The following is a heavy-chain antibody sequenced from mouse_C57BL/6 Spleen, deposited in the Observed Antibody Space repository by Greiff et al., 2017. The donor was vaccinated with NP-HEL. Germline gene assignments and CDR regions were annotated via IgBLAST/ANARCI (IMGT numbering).Heavy chain of an antibody. CDR1: GFTFSSYA. CDR3: ARGLPWTGYFDY. CDR2: ISDGGSYT. J-gene: IGHJ2*01. V-gene: IGHV5-4*01. D-gene: IGHD5-5*01. Sequence: EVQVVESGGGLVKPGGSLKLSCAASGFTFSSYAMSWVRQTPEKRLEWVATISDGGSYTYYPDNVKGRFTISRDNAKNNLYLQMSHLKSEDTAMYYCARGLPWTGYFDYWGQGTTLTVSS.